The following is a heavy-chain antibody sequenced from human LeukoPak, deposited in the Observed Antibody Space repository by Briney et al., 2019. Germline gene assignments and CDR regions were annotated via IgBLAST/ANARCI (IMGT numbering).Heavy chain of an antibody. CDR3: ASHYGSGSFYSPFDY. CDR2: IHYSGST. V-gene: IGHV4-61*05. D-gene: IGHD3-10*01. J-gene: IGHJ4*02. CDR1: GGSISSSSYY. Sequence: SETLSLTCTVSGGSISSSSYYWGWIRQPPGKGLEWIGYIHYSGSTNYNPSLKSRVTVSLDTSKNQFSLKLSSVTAADTAVYYCASHYGSGSFYSPFDYWGQGTLVTVSS.